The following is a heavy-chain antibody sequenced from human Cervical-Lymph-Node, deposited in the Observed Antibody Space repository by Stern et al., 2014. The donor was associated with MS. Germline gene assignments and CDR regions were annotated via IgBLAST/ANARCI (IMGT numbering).Heavy chain of an antibody. V-gene: IGHV5-51*03. Sequence: EVQLVESGAEVKKPGESLKISCKGSEYNFNTHWIAWVRQMPGKGLEWLGNIYPGNSDTRYNPSLQGQFSISADKSITTAYLHFSSLKASDSAMYFCARHGGPNWNHEAHNWFDPWGQGTLVTVSS. CDR1: EYNFNTHW. CDR3: ARHGGPNWNHEAHNWFDP. D-gene: IGHD1-14*01. CDR2: IYPGNSDT. J-gene: IGHJ5*02.